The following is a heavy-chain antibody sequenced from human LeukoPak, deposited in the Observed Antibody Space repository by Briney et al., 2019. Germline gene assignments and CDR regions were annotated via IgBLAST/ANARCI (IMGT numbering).Heavy chain of an antibody. D-gene: IGHD2-2*01. Sequence: ASVNLCCKASGYTFTSHQMDWARHAPGQGLDWMGIINPSGGSTSYAQTFQGRVTMTRDTSTSTVYMDLSSLRSEDTAVYYCARGYCSSTSCSLDFDYWGQGTLVTVSS. V-gene: IGHV1-46*03. J-gene: IGHJ4*02. CDR1: GYTFTSHQ. CDR3: ARGYCSSTSCSLDFDY. CDR2: INPSGGST.